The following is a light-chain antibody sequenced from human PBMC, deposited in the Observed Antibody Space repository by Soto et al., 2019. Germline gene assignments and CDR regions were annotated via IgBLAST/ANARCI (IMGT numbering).Light chain of an antibody. Sequence: QSALTQPASVSGSPGQSITISCTGTSSDVGGYNYVSWYQQHPGKAPKILIYEVSNRPSGVSNRFSASKSGNMASLTISGLQAEDEADYYCSSYTSSSTLIFGGGTKLTVL. CDR3: SSYTSSSTLI. CDR2: EVS. CDR1: SSDVGGYNY. V-gene: IGLV2-14*01. J-gene: IGLJ2*01.